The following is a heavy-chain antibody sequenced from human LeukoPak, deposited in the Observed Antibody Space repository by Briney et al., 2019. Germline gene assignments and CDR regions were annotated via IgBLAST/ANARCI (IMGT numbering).Heavy chain of an antibody. CDR3: ARLSGWPAYYMDV. CDR2: IYYSGST. Sequence: SETLSLTCTVSGGSISSYYWSWIRQPPGKGLEWIGYIYYSGSTNYNPSLKSRVTISVDTSKNQFSLKLSSVTAADTAVYYCARLSGWPAYYMDVWGTGTTVTVSS. D-gene: IGHD6-19*01. J-gene: IGHJ6*03. V-gene: IGHV4-59*08. CDR1: GGSISSYY.